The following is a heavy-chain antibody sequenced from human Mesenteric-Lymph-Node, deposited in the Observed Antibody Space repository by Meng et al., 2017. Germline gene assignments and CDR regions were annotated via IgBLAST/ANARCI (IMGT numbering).Heavy chain of an antibody. CDR1: GFTFSSYE. J-gene: IGHJ4*02. CDR2: ISWDGRSV. CDR3: AKDRSGYSFALDH. V-gene: IGHV3-9*01. Sequence: SLKISCAASGFTFSSYEMNWVRQAPGKGLEWVSVISWDGRSVVYADSVKGRFTISRDNVNKSLYLQMNSLRPEDTALYYCAKDRSGYSFALDHWGQGTLVTVSS. D-gene: IGHD5-18*01.